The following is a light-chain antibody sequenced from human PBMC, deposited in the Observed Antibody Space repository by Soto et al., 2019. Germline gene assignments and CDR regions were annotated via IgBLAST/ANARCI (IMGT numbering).Light chain of an antibody. V-gene: IGLV2-14*03. CDR1: SSDVGAYNF. CDR3: SSYTSTFTLV. CDR2: DVS. Sequence: QSALTQPASVSGSPGQSITISCTGTSSDVGAYNFVSWYQQQHPGKAPKLMIYDVSNRPSGVSNRFSGSKSGSTASLTISGLQAEDEADYYCSSYTSTFTLVFGTGTKVTVL. J-gene: IGLJ1*01.